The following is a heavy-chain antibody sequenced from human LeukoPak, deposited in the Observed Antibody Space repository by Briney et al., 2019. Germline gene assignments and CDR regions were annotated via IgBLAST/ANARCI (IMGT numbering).Heavy chain of an antibody. J-gene: IGHJ4*02. CDR1: GYRFTTYW. CDR2: IYPGDSDT. D-gene: IGHD6-19*01. Sequence: GESLKISCKGSGYRFTTYWIGWVRQMPGKGLEWMGIIYPGDSDTRYSPSFQGQVTISADKSITTAYLQWSSLKASDTALYYCARLARKYSSGWTPFDYWGQGTLVTVSS. V-gene: IGHV5-51*01. CDR3: ARLARKYSSGWTPFDY.